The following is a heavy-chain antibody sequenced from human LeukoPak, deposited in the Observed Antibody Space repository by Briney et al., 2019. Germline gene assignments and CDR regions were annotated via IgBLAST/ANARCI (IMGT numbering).Heavy chain of an antibody. CDR1: GFTFSDYY. J-gene: IGHJ5*02. V-gene: IGHV3-11*04. CDR3: ASGHVRGWFDP. Sequence: GGSLRLSCAASGFTFSDYYMSWIRQAPGKGLEWVSYISSSGSTIYYADSVRGRFTISRDNAKNSLYLQMNSLRAEDTAVYYCASGHVRGWFDPWGQGTLVTVSS. CDR2: ISSSGSTI.